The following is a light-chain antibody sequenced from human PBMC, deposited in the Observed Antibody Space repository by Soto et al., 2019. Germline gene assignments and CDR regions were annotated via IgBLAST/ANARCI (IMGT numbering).Light chain of an antibody. CDR3: QSYDSSLSGYV. CDR1: SSNIGAGYV. CDR2: GNS. Sequence: QSVLTQPPSVSGAPGQRVTISCTGSSSNIGAGYVVHWYQQLPGTAPKLLIYGNSNRPSGVPDRFSGSKSGTSASLAITGLHAEDEADYYCQSYDSSLSGYVFGTGTKVTVL. V-gene: IGLV1-40*01. J-gene: IGLJ1*01.